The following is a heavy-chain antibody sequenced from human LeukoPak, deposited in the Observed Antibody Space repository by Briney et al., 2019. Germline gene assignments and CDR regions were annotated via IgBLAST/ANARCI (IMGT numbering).Heavy chain of an antibody. CDR2: IYPGGSDT. CDR3: ARQNDFRLDY. J-gene: IGHJ4*02. D-gene: IGHD3-3*01. CDR1: GYTFSSYW. Sequence: GESLRISCKGSGYTFSSYWIGWVRQMPGKGLEWMGIIYPGGSDTRYSPPLEGQVTISVDTSIGTAYLQWSSLKASDTAIYYCARQNDFRLDYWGQGTLVTVSS. V-gene: IGHV5-51*01.